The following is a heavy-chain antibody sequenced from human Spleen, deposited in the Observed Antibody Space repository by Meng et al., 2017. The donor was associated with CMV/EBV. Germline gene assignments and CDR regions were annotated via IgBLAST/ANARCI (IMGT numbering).Heavy chain of an antibody. D-gene: IGHD3-22*01. CDR3: ARDGAYYYDVSGYYLDAFDI. J-gene: IGHJ3*02. CDR2: INPNNGGT. V-gene: IGHV1-2*02. Sequence: ASVKVSCKASGYTFTIYYMHWVRQAPGQGLEWMGWINPNNGGTNYAQNFQGRVTMTRDTSISTAYMELGRLRPDDTAVYYCARDGAYYYDVSGYYLDAFDIWGQGTVVTVSS. CDR1: GYTFTIYY.